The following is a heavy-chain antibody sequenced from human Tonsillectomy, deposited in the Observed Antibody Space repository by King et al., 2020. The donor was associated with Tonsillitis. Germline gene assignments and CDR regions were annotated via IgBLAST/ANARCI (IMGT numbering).Heavy chain of an antibody. V-gene: IGHV4-39*01. CDR3: ARPFVTYDYGGPRPTYFDY. CDR2: IYYSGST. Sequence: LQLQESGPGLVKPSETLSLTCTVSGGSISSSSYYWCWIRQPPGKGLEWIGSIYYSGSTYYNPSLQSRVTISVDTSKNQFSLKLSSVTAADTAVYYCARPFVTYDYGGPRPTYFDYWGQGTLVTVSS. D-gene: IGHD4-17*01. J-gene: IGHJ4*02. CDR1: GGSISSSSYY.